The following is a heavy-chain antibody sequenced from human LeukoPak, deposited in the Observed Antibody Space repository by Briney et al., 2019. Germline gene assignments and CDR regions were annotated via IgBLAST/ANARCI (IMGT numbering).Heavy chain of an antibody. V-gene: IGHV4-59*08. CDR1: GGSMSSDY. CDR2: IYYSGST. J-gene: IGHJ6*02. Sequence: SETLSLTCTVSGGSMSSDYVSWIRQPPGEGLEWIGYIYYSGSTNYNPSLKSRVTISVDTSKNQFSLKLSSVTAADTAVYYCARHTYYYYGMDVWGQGTTVTVSS. CDR3: ARHTYYYYGMDV.